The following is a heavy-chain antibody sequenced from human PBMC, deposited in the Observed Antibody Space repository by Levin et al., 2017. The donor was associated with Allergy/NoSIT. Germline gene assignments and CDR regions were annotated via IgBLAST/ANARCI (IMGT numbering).Heavy chain of an antibody. CDR3: TTDPSSPRFPYDYVWGSYRYPLDY. CDR1: GFTFSNAW. CDR2: IKSKTDGGTT. V-gene: IGHV3-15*01. Sequence: RAGGSLRLSCAASGFTFSNAWMSWVRQAPGKGLEWVGRIKSKTDGGTTDYAAPVKGRFTISRDDSKNTLYLQMNSLKTEDTAVYYCTTDPSSPRFPYDYVWGSYRYPLDYWGQGTLVTVSS. D-gene: IGHD3-16*02. J-gene: IGHJ4*02.